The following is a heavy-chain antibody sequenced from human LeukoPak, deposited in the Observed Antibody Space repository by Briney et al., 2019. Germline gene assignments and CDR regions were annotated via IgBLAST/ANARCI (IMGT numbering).Heavy chain of an antibody. CDR1: GGTFSSYA. D-gene: IGHD3-10*01. V-gene: IGHV1-69*01. CDR2: IIPIFGTA. CDR3: AREDGRGYYFDY. J-gene: IGHJ4*02. Sequence: VASVKVSCKASGGTFSSYAISWVRQAPGQGLEWMGGIIPIFGTANYAQKFQGRVTITADESTSTAYMELSSLRSEDTAVYYCAREDGRGYYFDYWGQGTLVTVSS.